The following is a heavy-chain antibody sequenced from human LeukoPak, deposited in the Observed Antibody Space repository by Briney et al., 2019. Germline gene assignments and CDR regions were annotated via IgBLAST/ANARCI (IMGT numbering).Heavy chain of an antibody. CDR1: GFTFSSYG. D-gene: IGHD6-13*01. CDR2: ISGSGGST. J-gene: IGHJ4*02. Sequence: GGSLRLSCAGSGFTFSSYGMSWVRQAPGKGLEWVSVISGSGGSTYYAESVKGRFTISRDKSKNTLYLQMNSLRAEDTAVYYCAKTRSWYYFDCWGQGTLVTVSS. V-gene: IGHV3-23*01. CDR3: AKTRSWYYFDC.